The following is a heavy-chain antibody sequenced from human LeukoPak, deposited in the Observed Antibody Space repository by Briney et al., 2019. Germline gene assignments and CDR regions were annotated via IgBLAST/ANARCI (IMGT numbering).Heavy chain of an antibody. D-gene: IGHD4-17*01. CDR3: ARELNDYGDYFDY. CDR2: IYSGGST. V-gene: IGHV3-53*01. J-gene: IGHJ4*02. Sequence: GGSLRLSCAASGFTVSSNYMSWVRQAPGKGLEWVSVIYSGGSTYYADSVKGRFTISRDNSKNTLYLQMNSLRAEDTAVYYCARELNDYGDYFDYWGQGTLVTVSS. CDR1: GFTVSSNY.